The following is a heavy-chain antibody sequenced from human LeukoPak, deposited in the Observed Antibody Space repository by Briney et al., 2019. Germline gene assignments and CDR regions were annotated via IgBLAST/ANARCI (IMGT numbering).Heavy chain of an antibody. CDR2: ISGSGGST. Sequence: GGSLRLSCAASGFTFSSYAMSWVHPAPGKGLEWVSAISGSGGSTYYADSVKGRFTISRDNSKNTLYLQMNSLRAEDTAVYYCAKGEGIQLLFDYWGQGTLVTVSS. CDR1: GFTFSSYA. D-gene: IGHD5-18*01. J-gene: IGHJ4*02. CDR3: AKGEGIQLLFDY. V-gene: IGHV3-23*01.